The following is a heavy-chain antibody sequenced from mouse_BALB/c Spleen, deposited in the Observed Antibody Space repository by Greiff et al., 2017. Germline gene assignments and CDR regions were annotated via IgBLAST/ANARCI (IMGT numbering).Heavy chain of an antibody. D-gene: IGHD1-1*01. CDR1: GFTFSSYG. Sequence: EVMLVESGGDLVKPGGSLKLSCAASGFTFSSYGMSWVRQTPDKRLEWVATISSGGSYTYYPDSVKGRFTFSRDNAKNTRYLQMSSLKSEDTAMYYCARHYYGTPFAYWGQGTLVTVS. CDR3: ARHYYGTPFAY. J-gene: IGHJ3*01. CDR2: ISSGGSYT. V-gene: IGHV5-6*01.